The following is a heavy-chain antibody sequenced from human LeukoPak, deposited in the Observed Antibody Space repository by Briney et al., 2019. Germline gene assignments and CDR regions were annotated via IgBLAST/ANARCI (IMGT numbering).Heavy chain of an antibody. CDR2: IYYSGST. CDR3: ARDAGYCYFDY. D-gene: IGHD5-18*01. J-gene: IGHJ4*02. Sequence: SETLSLTCTVSGGSISSYYWSWIRQPPGKGLEWIGYIYYSGSTNYNPSLKSRVTISVDTSKNQFSLKLSSVTAADTAVYYCARDAGYCYFDYWGQGTLVTVSS. CDR1: GGSISSYY. V-gene: IGHV4-59*01.